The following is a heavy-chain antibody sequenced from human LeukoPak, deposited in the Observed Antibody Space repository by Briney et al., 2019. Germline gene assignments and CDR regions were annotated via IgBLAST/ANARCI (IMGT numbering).Heavy chain of an antibody. CDR2: ISSGSTII. CDR3: ARDSGLTLFDY. V-gene: IGHV3-48*01. CDR1: GFTFSSYN. D-gene: IGHD3/OR15-3a*01. J-gene: IGHJ4*02. Sequence: PGGSLRLSCAASGFTFSSYNMNWVRQAPGKGLEWVSYISSGSTIIYYADSVKGRFTISRDNAKNSLYLQMNSLRAEDTAVYYCARDSGLTLFDYRGQGTLVTVSS.